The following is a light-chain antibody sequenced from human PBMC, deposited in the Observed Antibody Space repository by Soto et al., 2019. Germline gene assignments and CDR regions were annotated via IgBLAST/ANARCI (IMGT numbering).Light chain of an antibody. CDR2: DAS. CDR1: QSVSSY. Sequence: EIVLTQSPATLSFSPGERATLSCMASQSVSSYLAWYQQKPGQAPRLLIYDASNRATSIPARFSGSGSGTDFTPSICSLEPEDFSVYYCQQRSNWTWRALTVGGGTKVEIK. J-gene: IGKJ4*01. V-gene: IGKV3-11*01. CDR3: QQRSNWTWRALT.